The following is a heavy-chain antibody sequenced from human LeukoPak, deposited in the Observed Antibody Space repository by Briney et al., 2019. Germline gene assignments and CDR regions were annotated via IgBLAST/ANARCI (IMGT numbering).Heavy chain of an antibody. CDR2: ISGSGGST. CDR1: GFTFSSYG. CDR3: AKGGYGSGSYSGFDI. Sequence: GGSLRLSCAASGFTFSSYGMSWVRQAPGKGLGWVSSISGSGGSTYYADSVKGRFTISRDNSKNTLYLQMNSLRAEDTDIYYCAKGGYGSGSYSGFDIWGQGTMVTVSS. J-gene: IGHJ3*02. V-gene: IGHV3-23*01. D-gene: IGHD3-10*01.